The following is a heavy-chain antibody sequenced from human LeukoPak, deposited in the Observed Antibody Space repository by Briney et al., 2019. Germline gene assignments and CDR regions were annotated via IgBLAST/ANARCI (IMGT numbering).Heavy chain of an antibody. CDR2: ISGSGVST. D-gene: IGHD6-19*01. CDR3: AKDPIAVAGTLPHY. Sequence: PGGSLRLSCAASGFTFSSYSMSWVRQAPGKGLEWVSPISGSGVSTYYADSVKGRFTISRDNSKNTLYLQMNSLRAEDTAVYYCAKDPIAVAGTLPHYWGQGTLVTVSS. J-gene: IGHJ4*02. V-gene: IGHV3-23*01. CDR1: GFTFSSYS.